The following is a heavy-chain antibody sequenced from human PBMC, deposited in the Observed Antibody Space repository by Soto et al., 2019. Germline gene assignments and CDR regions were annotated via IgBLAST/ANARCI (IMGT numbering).Heavy chain of an antibody. CDR1: GYTFTSYD. CDR3: ARGFYILTGYLSGYYYYMDV. V-gene: IGHV1-8*01. D-gene: IGHD3-9*01. Sequence: QVQLVQSGAEVKKPGASVQVSCKASGYTFTSYDINWVRQATGQGLEWMGWMNPNSGNTGYAQKFQGRVTMTRNTSISTAYMELSRLRSEDTAVYYCARGFYILTGYLSGYYYYMDVWGKGTTVTVSS. CDR2: MNPNSGNT. J-gene: IGHJ6*03.